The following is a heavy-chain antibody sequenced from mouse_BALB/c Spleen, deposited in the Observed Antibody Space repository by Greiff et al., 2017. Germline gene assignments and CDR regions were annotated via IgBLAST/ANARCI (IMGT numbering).Heavy chain of an antibody. Sequence: QVQLQQSGPQLVRPGASVKISCKASGYSFTSYWRHWVKQRPGQGLEWIGMIDPYDSETRLNQKFKDKATLTVDKSTSTAYMPLSSPTSEDSAVYNYSRRTQDYVDSWGQGTTLAVSA. CDR1: GYSFTSYW. V-gene: IGHV1S127*01. CDR2: IDPYDSET. J-gene: IGHJ2*01. D-gene: IGHD3-2*02. CDR3: SRRTQDYVDS.